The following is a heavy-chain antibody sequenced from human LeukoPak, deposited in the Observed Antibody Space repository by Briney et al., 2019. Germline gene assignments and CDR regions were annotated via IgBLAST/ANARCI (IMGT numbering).Heavy chain of an antibody. CDR1: GFTVSSNY. Sequence: GGSPRLPCAASGFTVSSNYMSWVRQAPGKGLEWVSVIYSGGSTYYADSVKGRFTISRHNSKNTLYLQMNSLRPDDTAVYYCASSAAGFYGMDVWGQGATVTVSS. J-gene: IGHJ6*02. CDR3: ASSAAGFYGMDV. V-gene: IGHV3-53*04. D-gene: IGHD6-13*01. CDR2: IYSGGST.